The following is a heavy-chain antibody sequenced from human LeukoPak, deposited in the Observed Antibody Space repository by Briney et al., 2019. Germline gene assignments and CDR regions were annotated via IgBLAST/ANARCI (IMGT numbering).Heavy chain of an antibody. CDR2: IYSGGST. V-gene: IGHV3-53*01. CDR1: GFTVSSNY. D-gene: IGHD5-24*01. CDR3: ARGDGYNHDGAFDM. Sequence: GGSLRLSCAASGFTVSSNYMSWVRQAPGKGLEWVSVIYSGGSTYYADSVKGRFTISRDNSKNTLYLQMNSLRAEDTAVYYCARGDGYNHDGAFDMWGQGTTVTVSS. J-gene: IGHJ3*02.